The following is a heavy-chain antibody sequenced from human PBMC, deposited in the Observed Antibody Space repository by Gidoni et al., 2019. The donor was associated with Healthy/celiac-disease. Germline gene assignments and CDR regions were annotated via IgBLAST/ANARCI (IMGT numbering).Heavy chain of an antibody. CDR1: GFTFSSYA. J-gene: IGHJ4*02. V-gene: IGHV3-30*04. Sequence: QVQLVESGGGVVQPGRSLRLSCAASGFTFSSYAMPWVRQAPGKGLEWVAVISYDGSNKYYADSVKGRFTISRDNSKNTLYLQMNSLRAEDTAVYYCAREDPHSSSWYGVLDYWGQGTLVTVSS. D-gene: IGHD6-13*01. CDR3: AREDPHSSSWYGVLDY. CDR2: ISYDGSNK.